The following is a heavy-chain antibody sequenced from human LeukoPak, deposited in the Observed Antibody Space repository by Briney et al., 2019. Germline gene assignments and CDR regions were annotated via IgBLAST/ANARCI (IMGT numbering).Heavy chain of an antibody. CDR3: ARNYYDGSGFYNDY. J-gene: IGHJ4*02. V-gene: IGHV3-72*01. CDR2: TRNKVRSYTR. D-gene: IGHD3-22*01. Sequence: GGSLRLSRAASGFTLSDHYMDWVRQAPGKGLEWVGRTRNKVRSYTREYAASVQGRFTISRDDSKNSLYLQMNSLKTEDTAVYFCARNYYDGSGFYNDYWGQGTLVTVSA. CDR1: GFTLSDHY.